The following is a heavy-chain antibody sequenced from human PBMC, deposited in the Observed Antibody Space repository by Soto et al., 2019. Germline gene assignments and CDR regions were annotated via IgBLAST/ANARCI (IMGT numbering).Heavy chain of an antibody. CDR1: GGSISSSSYY. Sequence: QLQLQESGPGLVKPSETLSLTCTVSGGSISSSSYYWGWIRQPPGKGLEWIGSIYYSGSTYYNPSLKSRVTISVDTSKNQFSLKLSSVTAADTAVYYCASLLRPGIAAGDGANWFDPWGQGTLVTVSS. D-gene: IGHD6-13*01. V-gene: IGHV4-39*01. CDR3: ASLLRPGIAAGDGANWFDP. J-gene: IGHJ5*02. CDR2: IYYSGST.